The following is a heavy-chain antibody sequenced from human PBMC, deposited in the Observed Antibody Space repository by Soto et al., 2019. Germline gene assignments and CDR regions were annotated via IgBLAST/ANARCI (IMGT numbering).Heavy chain of an antibody. CDR1: GFTFSSYA. J-gene: IGHJ6*03. D-gene: IGHD4-17*01. CDR2: ISGSGGST. Sequence: EVQLLESGGGLVQPGGSLRLSCAASGFTFSSYAMSWVRQAPGKGLEWVSAISGSGGSTYYAGSVKGRFTISRDNSKNTLYLQMNSLRAEDTAVYYCAKVYGDYGYYYYFMDVWGKGTTVTVSS. CDR3: AKVYGDYGYYYYFMDV. V-gene: IGHV3-23*01.